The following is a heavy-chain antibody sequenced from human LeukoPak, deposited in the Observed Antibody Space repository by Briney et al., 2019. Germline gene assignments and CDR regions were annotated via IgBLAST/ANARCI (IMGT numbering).Heavy chain of an antibody. CDR1: GFTFTDYY. D-gene: IGHD2/OR15-2a*01. J-gene: IGHJ4*02. V-gene: IGHV1-2*02. Sequence: ASMKVSCKSSGFTFTDYYIHWVRQAPGQGLEWMGYIGPHSSAASSPQEFQGRVTMTRDTSMSTAYMELTRLTSDDTAVYYCAREGNGLLSKDFDYWGQGTLVTVSS. CDR3: AREGNGLLSKDFDY. CDR2: IGPHSSAA.